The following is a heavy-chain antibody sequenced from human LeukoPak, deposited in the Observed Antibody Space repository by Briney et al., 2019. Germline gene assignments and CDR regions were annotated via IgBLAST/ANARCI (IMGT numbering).Heavy chain of an antibody. J-gene: IGHJ4*02. V-gene: IGHV3-74*01. D-gene: IGHD2-15*01. CDR1: GFTFSTYW. CDR3: ANDIYSGGSCYHLD. CDR2: INSDGSST. Sequence: GGSLRLSCAASGFTFSTYWMHWVRQAPGKGLVWVSRINSDGSSTIYADSVMGRFTISRDNAKNTPYLQMNSLRAEDTAVYYCANDIYSGGSCYHLDWGQGTLVTVSS.